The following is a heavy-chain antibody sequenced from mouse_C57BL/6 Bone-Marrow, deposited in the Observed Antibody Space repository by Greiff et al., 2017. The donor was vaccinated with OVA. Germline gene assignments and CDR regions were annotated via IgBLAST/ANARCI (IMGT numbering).Heavy chain of an antibody. J-gene: IGHJ1*03. V-gene: IGHV1-55*01. D-gene: IGHD1-1*01. Sequence: VQLQQPGAELVKPGASVKMSCKASGYTFTSYWITWVKQRPGQGLEWIGDIYPGSGSTNYNEKFKSKATLTVDTSSSTAYMQLSSLTSEDSAVYYCARIKYYGSSPWYFDVWGTGTTVTVSS. CDR1: GYTFTSYW. CDR3: ARIKYYGSSPWYFDV. CDR2: IYPGSGST.